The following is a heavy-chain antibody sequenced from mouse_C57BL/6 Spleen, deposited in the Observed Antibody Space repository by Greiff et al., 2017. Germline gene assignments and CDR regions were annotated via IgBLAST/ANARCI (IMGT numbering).Heavy chain of an antibody. Sequence: QVQLQQSGAELVKPGASVKLSCKASGYTFTSYWMQWVKQRPGQGLEWIGEIDPSDSYTNYNQKFKGKATLTVDTSSSTAYMQLSSLTSEDSAVYYCARPLWLRRWFAYWGQGTLVTVSA. CDR1: GYTFTSYW. V-gene: IGHV1-50*01. J-gene: IGHJ3*01. CDR2: IDPSDSYT. D-gene: IGHD2-2*01. CDR3: ARPLWLRRWFAY.